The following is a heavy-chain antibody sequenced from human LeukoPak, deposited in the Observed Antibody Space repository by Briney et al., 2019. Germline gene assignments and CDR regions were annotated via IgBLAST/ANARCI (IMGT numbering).Heavy chain of an antibody. CDR3: ATTRGYSTNDAFDI. CDR1: RGSISPDH. V-gene: IGHV4-59*01. Sequence: SETLSLTCTVSRGSISPDHCAWIRQPPGKGLEWIGYMYHTGTSDYNPSLQSRITISLDTPNNKVSLTLSSVTAADTAVYYCATTRGYSTNDAFDIWGQGTRVTVSS. J-gene: IGHJ3*02. CDR2: MYHTGTS. D-gene: IGHD5-18*01.